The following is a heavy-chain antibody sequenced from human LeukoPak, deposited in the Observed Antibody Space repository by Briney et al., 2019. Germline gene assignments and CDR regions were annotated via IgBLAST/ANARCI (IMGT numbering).Heavy chain of an antibody. CDR1: GFTFSSYA. CDR2: ISGSGGST. CDR3: AKDMYDGWPRDYYGMDV. V-gene: IGHV3-23*01. J-gene: IGHJ6*02. D-gene: IGHD2-8*01. Sequence: PGGSLRLSCAASGFTFSSYAMSWVRQAPGGRLEWGSAISGSGGSTYYADSVKGRFTISRDNSKNTLYLQMNSLRAEDTAVYYCAKDMYDGWPRDYYGMDVWGQGTTVTVSS.